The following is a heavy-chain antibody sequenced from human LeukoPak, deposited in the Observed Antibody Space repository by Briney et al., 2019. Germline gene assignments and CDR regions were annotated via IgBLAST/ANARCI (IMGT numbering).Heavy chain of an antibody. CDR1: GYTLTELS. J-gene: IGHJ4*02. D-gene: IGHD1-26*01. V-gene: IGHV1-24*01. Sequence: ASVKVSCKVSGYTLTELSMHWVRQAPGKGLEWMGGFDPEDGETIYAQKFQGRVTMTEDTSTDTAYMELSNLRSEDTAVYYCATGYSGSYLRCFDYWGQGTLVTVSS. CDR2: FDPEDGET. CDR3: ATGYSGSYLRCFDY.